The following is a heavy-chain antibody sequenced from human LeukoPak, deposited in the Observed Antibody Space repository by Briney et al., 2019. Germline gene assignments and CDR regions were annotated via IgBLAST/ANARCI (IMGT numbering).Heavy chain of an antibody. J-gene: IGHJ3*02. CDR1: WFSLSTIGVG. CDR2: MYWDDDK. CDR3: AHSPKGSAFDI. V-gene: IGHV2-5*02. D-gene: IGHD3-10*01. Sequence: SGPTLVNPTHTLTLTCTFSWFSLSTIGVGVGWIRQPPGKALEWLALMYWDDDKRYSPSLKTRLTITKDTSKNQVVLTMTNMHPVDTATYYCAHSPKGSAFDIWGQGTMVAVSS.